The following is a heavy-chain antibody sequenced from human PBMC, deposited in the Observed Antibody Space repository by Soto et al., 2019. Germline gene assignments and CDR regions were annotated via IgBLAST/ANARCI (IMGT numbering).Heavy chain of an antibody. D-gene: IGHD4-17*01. Sequence: ASVKVSCKASGFTFTSSAMQWVRQARGQRLEWIGWIVVGSGNTNYAQKFQERVTITRDMSTSTAYMELSSLRSEDTAVYYCARYMMTTVTTTAFDIWGQGTMVTVSS. J-gene: IGHJ3*02. CDR1: GFTFTSSA. V-gene: IGHV1-58*02. CDR2: IVVGSGNT. CDR3: ARYMMTTVTTTAFDI.